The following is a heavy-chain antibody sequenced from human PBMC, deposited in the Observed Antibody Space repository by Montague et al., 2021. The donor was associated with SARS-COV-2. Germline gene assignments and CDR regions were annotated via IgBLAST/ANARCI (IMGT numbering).Heavy chain of an antibody. D-gene: IGHD3-10*01. CDR1: GGSISSSSYY. J-gene: IGHJ5*02. Sequence: SETLSLTCTVSGGSISSSSYYWGRHRQPPGMGWEWNGSIYYSGSTYSNPSLQSPVSISADTSKNQSSLKRSSVTAADTAVYYCARSPLLWFGTALGNWFDPWGQGTLVTVSS. CDR3: ARSPLLWFGTALGNWFDP. V-gene: IGHV4-39*01. CDR2: IYYSGST.